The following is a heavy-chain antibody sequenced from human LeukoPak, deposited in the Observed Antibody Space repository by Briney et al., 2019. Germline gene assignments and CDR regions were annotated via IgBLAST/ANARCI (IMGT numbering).Heavy chain of an antibody. D-gene: IGHD4-23*01. CDR2: IYYSGST. Sequence: SETLSLTCTVSGGSISSYYWSWVRQPPGKGLEWIGYIYYSGSTNCNPSVKSRVAMSVDTSKKQFSLKLSSLTAADTAVYYCARSGTAVIAPYAFDIWGQGTMVTVSS. CDR1: GGSISSYY. CDR3: ARSGTAVIAPYAFDI. J-gene: IGHJ3*02. V-gene: IGHV4-59*01.